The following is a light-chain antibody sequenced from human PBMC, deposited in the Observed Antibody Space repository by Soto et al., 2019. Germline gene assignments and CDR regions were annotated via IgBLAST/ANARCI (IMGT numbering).Light chain of an antibody. CDR2: RNN. CDR3: AAWDDSLSGWV. V-gene: IGLV1-47*01. CDR1: SSNIGSNF. J-gene: IGLJ3*02. Sequence: QSVLTQPPSVSGTPGQRVTISCSGSSSNIGSNFVYWYQQLPGTAPKLLIYRNNQRPSGVPVRFSGSKSATSASLAISGLRSEDEADYYCAAWDDSLSGWVFGGGTKLTVL.